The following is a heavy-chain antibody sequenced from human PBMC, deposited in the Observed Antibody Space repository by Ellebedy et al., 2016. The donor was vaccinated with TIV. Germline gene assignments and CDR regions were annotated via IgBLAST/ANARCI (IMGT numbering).Heavy chain of an antibody. CDR3: ARGGITMVRGVRFDY. J-gene: IGHJ4*02. CDR2: IYYSGST. V-gene: IGHV4-61*08. D-gene: IGHD3-10*01. Sequence: SETLSLTCTVSGGSISSGGYYWSWIRQHPGKGLEWIGYIYYSGSTNYNPSLKSRVTISVDTSKNQFSLKLSSVTAADTAVYYCARGGITMVRGVRFDYWGQGTLVTVPS. CDR1: GGSISSGGYY.